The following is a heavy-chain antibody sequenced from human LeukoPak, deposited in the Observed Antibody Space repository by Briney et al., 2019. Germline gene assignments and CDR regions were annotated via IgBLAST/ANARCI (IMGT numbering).Heavy chain of an antibody. D-gene: IGHD6-19*01. CDR2: ISTSSDYV. CDR1: GFTFSTYS. V-gene: IGHV3-21*01. CDR3: ASGHNGWYYFDY. J-gene: IGHJ4*02. Sequence: GGSLRLSCAASGFTFSTYSMNWVRQAPGKGLEWVSSISTSSDYVYYADSVKGRFTISRDNAKNSLYLQMNSLRAEDTAVYYCASGHNGWYYFDYWSQGTLVTVSS.